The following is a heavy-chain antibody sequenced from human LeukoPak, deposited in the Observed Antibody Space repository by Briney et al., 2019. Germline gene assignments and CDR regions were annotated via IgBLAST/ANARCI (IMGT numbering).Heavy chain of an antibody. Sequence: GSLRLSCAASGFTFNNCAMTWIRQPAGKGLEWIGRIYTSGSTNYNPSLKSRVTMSVDTSKNQFSLKLSSVTAADTAVYYCARDRYYYDSSALSINYMDVWGKGTTVTISS. V-gene: IGHV4-4*07. J-gene: IGHJ6*03. CDR3: ARDRYYYDSSALSINYMDV. CDR2: IYTSGST. D-gene: IGHD3-22*01. CDR1: GFTFNNCA.